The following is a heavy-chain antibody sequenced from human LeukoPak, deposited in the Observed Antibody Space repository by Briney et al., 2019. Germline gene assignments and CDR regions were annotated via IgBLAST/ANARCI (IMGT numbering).Heavy chain of an antibody. J-gene: IGHJ6*03. D-gene: IGHD6-13*01. CDR2: IWYDGSNK. CDR3: AKGTAGYYYMDV. V-gene: IGHV3-33*06. CDR1: GFTFSSYG. Sequence: GGSLRLSCAASGFTFSSYGMQWVRQAPGKGLEWVAVIWYDGSNKYYADSVKGRFTISRDNSKNTLYLQMNSLRAEDTAVYYCAKGTAGYYYMDVWGKGTTVTVSS.